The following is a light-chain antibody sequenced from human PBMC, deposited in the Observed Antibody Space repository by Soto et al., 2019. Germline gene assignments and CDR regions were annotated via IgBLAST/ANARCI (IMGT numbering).Light chain of an antibody. CDR3: HRYDSLLPIT. Sequence: IQMTQSPSSLSASVGDRVTITCQASQDISKNLNWYQQKPGKAPKLLIYDASSLQTGVPSRFRGSGSATHFSFTISSLQPEDIATYSWHRYDSLLPITVGQGTRLEIK. CDR2: DAS. CDR1: QDISKN. V-gene: IGKV1-33*01. J-gene: IGKJ5*01.